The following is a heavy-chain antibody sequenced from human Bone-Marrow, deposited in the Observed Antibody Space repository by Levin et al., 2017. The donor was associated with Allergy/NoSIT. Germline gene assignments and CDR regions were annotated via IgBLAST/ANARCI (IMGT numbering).Heavy chain of an antibody. CDR2: IYYSGST. CDR1: GGFISSTNYY. Sequence: SETLSLTCNVSGGFISSTNYYWGWIRQVPGRGLEWIGYIYYSGSTDYNPSLRSRVTISEDTSKNHFSLKLSSVTAADTGIYYCARVSPIIGLKGGFFDYWGQGTLVTVSS. CDR3: ARVSPIIGLKGGFFDY. J-gene: IGHJ4*02. D-gene: IGHD1-20*01. V-gene: IGHV4-31*03.